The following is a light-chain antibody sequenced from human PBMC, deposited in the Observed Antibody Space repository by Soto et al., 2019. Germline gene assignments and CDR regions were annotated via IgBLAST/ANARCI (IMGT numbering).Light chain of an antibody. V-gene: IGKV3D-15*01. CDR1: QTIGSE. Sequence: ELVITRSPATLSVSPGESATLSCRASQTIGSELAWYQQRPGQAPRLLIYGSSTRATGIPARFSGSGSGTQFTLTINSMQSEHFAAYYCQHHNKCPYTFGQGTKVDIK. CDR2: GSS. J-gene: IGKJ2*01. CDR3: QHHNKCPYT.